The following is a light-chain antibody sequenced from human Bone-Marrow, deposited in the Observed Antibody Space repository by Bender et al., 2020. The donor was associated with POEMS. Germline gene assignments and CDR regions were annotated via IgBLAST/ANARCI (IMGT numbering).Light chain of an antibody. CDR1: SSKFGSYP. J-gene: IGLJ3*02. V-gene: IGLV1-44*01. Sequence: QSVLTQPPSASGTPGQRVTISCSGSSSKFGSYPVNWYQQLPGAAPKLVIFNNSQRPSGVPDRFSGSNSGTSASLAISGLLSDDEADFYCATWDDSLNGWVFGAGTKLTFL. CDR3: ATWDDSLNGWV. CDR2: NNS.